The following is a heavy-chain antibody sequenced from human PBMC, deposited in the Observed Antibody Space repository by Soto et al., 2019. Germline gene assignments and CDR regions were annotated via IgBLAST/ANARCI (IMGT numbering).Heavy chain of an antibody. D-gene: IGHD2-2*01. J-gene: IGHJ4*02. CDR1: GFTLRSYW. CDR3: AREDSIVIPAVSDF. V-gene: IGHV3-7*01. Sequence: PGGSLRLSCAASGFTLRSYWMSWVRQAPGKGLEWLATIKTDASEKKYVDSVKGRFTVSRDNAKNSLYLQMNTLRVEDTAVYYCAREDSIVIPAVSDFWGQGTLVTVSS. CDR2: IKTDASEK.